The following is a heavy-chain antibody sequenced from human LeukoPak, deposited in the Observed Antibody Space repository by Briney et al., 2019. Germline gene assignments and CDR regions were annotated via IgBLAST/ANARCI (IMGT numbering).Heavy chain of an antibody. Sequence: GGSLRLSCAASGFTFSSYGMHWVRQAPGKGLEGVAVIWYDGSNKYYADSVKGRFTISRDNSKNTLYLKMNSLRAEDTAVYYCAKDLAGYSGYDYNYWGQGTLVTVSS. D-gene: IGHD5-12*01. J-gene: IGHJ4*02. V-gene: IGHV3-33*06. CDR2: IWYDGSNK. CDR3: AKDLAGYSGYDYNY. CDR1: GFTFSSYG.